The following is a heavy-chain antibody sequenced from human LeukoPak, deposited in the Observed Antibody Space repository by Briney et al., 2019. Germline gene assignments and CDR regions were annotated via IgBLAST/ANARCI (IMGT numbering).Heavy chain of an antibody. CDR3: ARDQLLAEYYFDY. D-gene: IGHD2-2*01. CDR1: GASISTYY. Sequence: PSETLSLTCSVSGASISTYYWSWLRQPAGKGLEWIGRIHTSASTEYNPSLKSRVTMSVDTSKNQFSLKLTSVTAADTAVYYCARDQLLAEYYFDYWGQGTLVTVSS. CDR2: IHTSAST. V-gene: IGHV4-4*07. J-gene: IGHJ4*02.